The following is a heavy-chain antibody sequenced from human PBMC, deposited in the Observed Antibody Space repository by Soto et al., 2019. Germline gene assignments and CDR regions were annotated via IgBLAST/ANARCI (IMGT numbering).Heavy chain of an antibody. CDR1: GGSISSYY. CDR2: IYYSGST. CDR3: ARVMSDGDGDYYYYYGMDV. V-gene: IGHV4-59*01. J-gene: IGHJ6*02. D-gene: IGHD4-17*01. Sequence: QVQLQESGPGLVKPSETLSLTCTVSGGSISSYYWSWIRQPPGKGLEWIGYIYYSGSTNYNPSLXGRVPISVDTXXNXFXXKLSSVTAADTAVYYCARVMSDGDGDYYYYYGMDVWGQGTTVTVSS.